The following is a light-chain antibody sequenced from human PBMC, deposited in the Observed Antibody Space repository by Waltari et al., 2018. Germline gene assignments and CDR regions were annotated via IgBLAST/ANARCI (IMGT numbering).Light chain of an antibody. CDR1: QGISSY. Sequence: DIQLTQSPSFLSASVGDRVTITCRASQGISSYLAWYQLKPGKAPKLLIYAASTLQSGVPSRFSGSGSGTEFTLTISSMQPEDFATYYCQQLNSYPRTFGKGTKVEIK. CDR3: QQLNSYPRT. CDR2: AAS. J-gene: IGKJ1*01. V-gene: IGKV1-9*01.